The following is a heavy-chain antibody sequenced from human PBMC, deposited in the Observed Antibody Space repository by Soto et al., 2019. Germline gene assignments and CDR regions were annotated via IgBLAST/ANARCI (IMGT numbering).Heavy chain of an antibody. D-gene: IGHD3-3*01. CDR1: GFTFSSYS. J-gene: IGHJ6*02. CDR3: ARVNDVLDFWSGYGMDV. V-gene: IGHV3-21*01. CDR2: ISSSSSYI. Sequence: PGGSLRLSCAASGFTFSSYSMNWVRQAPGKGLEWVSSISSSSSYIYYADSVKGRFTISRDNAKNSLYLQMNSLRAEDTAVYYCARVNDVLDFWSGYGMDVWGQGTTVTVSS.